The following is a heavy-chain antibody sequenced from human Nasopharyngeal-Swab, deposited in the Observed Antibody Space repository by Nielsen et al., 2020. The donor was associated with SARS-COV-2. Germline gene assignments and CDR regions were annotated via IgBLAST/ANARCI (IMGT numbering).Heavy chain of an antibody. D-gene: IGHD6-19*01. CDR2: IQNDGRTT. CDR3: ARGGVPGSFDY. V-gene: IGHV3-74*01. J-gene: IGHJ4*02. CDR1: GFTLSDYW. Sequence: GGSLRLSCAASGFTLSDYWMHWVRQAPGQGPVWVSRIQNDGRTTTYAAAVKGRFTISRDNAENTLYLQMNSLRAEDTAVYYCARGGVPGSFDYWGQGTLVTVSS.